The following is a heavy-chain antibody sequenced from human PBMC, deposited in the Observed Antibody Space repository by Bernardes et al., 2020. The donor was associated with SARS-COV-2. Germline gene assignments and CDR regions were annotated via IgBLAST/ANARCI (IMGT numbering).Heavy chain of an antibody. V-gene: IGHV4-39*01. D-gene: IGHD4-17*01. CDR3: ARHSRAQLRSPFDH. CDR2: IYYSGTT. J-gene: IGHJ4*02. CDR1: GGSISSSSYY. Sequence: SETLSLTCTVSGGSISSSSYYWGWIRQPPGKGLECIGSIYYSGTTYYNPSLKSRVTISVDTSKNQFSLKLRSVTAADTAVYYCARHSRAQLRSPFDHWGQGTLVTVSS.